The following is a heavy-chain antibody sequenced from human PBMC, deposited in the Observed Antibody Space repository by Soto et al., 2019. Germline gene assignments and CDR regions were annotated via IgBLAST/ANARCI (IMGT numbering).Heavy chain of an antibody. CDR3: ARPNDASRRPDYYHCRMDL. D-gene: IGHD1-1*01. J-gene: IGHJ6*02. CDR2: ISAYNGNT. V-gene: IGHV1-18*01. CDR1: GYTFASYG. Sequence: GASVTVSCTASGYTFASYGIRCVRQAPGQGLEWMGWISAYNGNTNYAQKLQGRVTMTTDTSTSTAYMELRSLRSDDTAVYYCARPNDASRRPDYYHCRMDLWGQGTTVTVSS.